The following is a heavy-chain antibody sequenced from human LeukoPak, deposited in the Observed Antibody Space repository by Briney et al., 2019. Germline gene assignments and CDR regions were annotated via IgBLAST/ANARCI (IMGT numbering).Heavy chain of an antibody. Sequence: SGPTLVKPTQTLTLTCTFSGFSLTTSGVGVGWIRQPPGQALEWLAFIFSDDDKRYSPSLKTRLTVTKDVSKNQMVLRMTNMDPVDTATYYCAHKGRGATDFDYWGQGTLVTVSS. V-gene: IGHV2-5*02. CDR1: GFSLTTSGVG. J-gene: IGHJ4*02. CDR2: IFSDDDK. CDR3: AHKGRGATDFDY. D-gene: IGHD4-17*01.